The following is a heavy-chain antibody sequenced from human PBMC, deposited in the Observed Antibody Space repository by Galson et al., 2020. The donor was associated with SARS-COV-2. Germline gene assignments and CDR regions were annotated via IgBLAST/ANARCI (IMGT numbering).Heavy chain of an antibody. D-gene: IGHD6-13*01. CDR2: IYYSGTT. J-gene: IGHJ4*02. CDR1: GGSIISSSYY. CDR3: ASPPPYSRRLLYYFDP. Sequence: SETLSLTCTVSGGSIISSSYYWGWIRQPPGKGLEWIGTIYYSGTTYYNPSLRSRVTISVDTSKNQFSLKLSSVTAADTAVYYCASPPPYSRRLLYYFDPRGQGTLVTVSS. V-gene: IGHV4-39*01.